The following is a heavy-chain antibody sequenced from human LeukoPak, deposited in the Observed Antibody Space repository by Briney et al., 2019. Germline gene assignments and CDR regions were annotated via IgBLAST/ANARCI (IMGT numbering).Heavy chain of an antibody. Sequence: ASVKVSCKASGYTFTSYGISWVRQAPGQGLEWMGWISAYNGNTNYAQKLQGRVTMTTDTSMSTAYMELRSLRSDDTAVYYCARDHVVVAAATYYYYYMDVWGKGTTVTVSS. D-gene: IGHD2-15*01. CDR3: ARDHVVVAAATYYYYYMDV. J-gene: IGHJ6*03. CDR2: ISAYNGNT. CDR1: GYTFTSYG. V-gene: IGHV1-18*01.